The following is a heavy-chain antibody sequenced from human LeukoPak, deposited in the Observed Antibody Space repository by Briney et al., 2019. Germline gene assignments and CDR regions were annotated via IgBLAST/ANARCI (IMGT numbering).Heavy chain of an antibody. V-gene: IGHV3-9*01. Sequence: GRSLRLSCAASGFTFDDYAMHWVRQAPGKGLEWVSGISWNSGSIGYADSVKGRFTISRDNAKNSLYLQMNSLRAEDTALYYCAKAGGGQLRYFDWYPGWGQGTLVTVSS. CDR1: GFTFDDYA. D-gene: IGHD3-9*01. J-gene: IGHJ4*02. CDR2: ISWNSGSI. CDR3: AKAGGGQLRYFDWYPG.